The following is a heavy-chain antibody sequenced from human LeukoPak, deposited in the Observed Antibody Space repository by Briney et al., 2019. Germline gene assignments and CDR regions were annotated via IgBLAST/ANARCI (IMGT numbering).Heavy chain of an antibody. Sequence: SGTLSLTCAVSGSSIKSNNWWSWVRQPPGKGLEWIGEIYHSGSTYYNPSLKSRVTISVDTSKNQFSLKLSSVTAADTAVYYCARLSPGAIVGADFDYWGQGTLVTVSS. CDR3: ARLSPGAIVGADFDY. D-gene: IGHD1-26*01. J-gene: IGHJ4*02. CDR2: IYHSGST. CDR1: GSSIKSNNW. V-gene: IGHV4-4*02.